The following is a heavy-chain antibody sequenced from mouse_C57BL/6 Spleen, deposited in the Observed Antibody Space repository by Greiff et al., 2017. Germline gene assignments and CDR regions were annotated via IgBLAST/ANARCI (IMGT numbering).Heavy chain of an antibody. Sequence: VQLQQSGPELVKPGASVKISCKASGYTFTDYYMNWVKQSHGKSLEWIGDINPNNGGTSYNQKFKGKATLTVDKSSSTAYMELRSLTSEDSAVYYCARELLRYRYAMDYWGQGTSVTVSS. CDR2: INPNNGGT. CDR1: GYTFTDYY. J-gene: IGHJ4*01. D-gene: IGHD1-1*01. CDR3: ARELLRYRYAMDY. V-gene: IGHV1-26*01.